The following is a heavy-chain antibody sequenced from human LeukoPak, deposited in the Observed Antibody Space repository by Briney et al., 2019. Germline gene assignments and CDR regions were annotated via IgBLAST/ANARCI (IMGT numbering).Heavy chain of an antibody. V-gene: IGHV4-34*01. J-gene: IGHJ6*03. CDR1: GGSFSGYY. CDR3: ARVLHGSGSLYYYYYYMDV. CDR2: INHSGNT. D-gene: IGHD3-10*01. Sequence: SETLSLTCDVYGGSFSGYYWNWIRQPPGKGLDWIGEINHSGNTNYNPSLKSRVTISVDTSKNQFSLKLTSLTAADTAVYYCARVLHGSGSLYYYYYYMDVWGKGTTVTISS.